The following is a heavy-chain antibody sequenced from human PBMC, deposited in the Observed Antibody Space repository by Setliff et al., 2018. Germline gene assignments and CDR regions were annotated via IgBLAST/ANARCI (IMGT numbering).Heavy chain of an antibody. CDR3: ASIDWGENFYNTDV. CDR2: INGDGSIT. CDR1: GFTFREYW. D-gene: IGHD7-27*01. J-gene: IGHJ6*04. Sequence: GGSLRLSCGASGFTFREYWMYWVRQVPGKGLVWVARINGDGSITNYADSVKGRFTISRDNARNTLYLQMNSLRGEDTAVHFCASIDWGENFYNTDVWGKGTTVTVSS. V-gene: IGHV3-74*01.